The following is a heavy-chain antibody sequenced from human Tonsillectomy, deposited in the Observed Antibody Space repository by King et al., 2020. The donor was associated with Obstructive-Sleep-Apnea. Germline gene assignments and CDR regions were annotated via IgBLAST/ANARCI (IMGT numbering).Heavy chain of an antibody. CDR2: IHYSGGT. CDR3: ARDQGSSGWYAPFDY. D-gene: IGHD6-19*01. CDR1: GGSISSHY. V-gene: IGHV4-59*11. Sequence: VQLQESGPGLLKPSETLSLTCTVSGGSISSHYWSWIRQPPGRGLEWIGYIHYSGGTNYNPSLQSRVTISVATSKNQFSLKLSSVTAADTAMYHCARDQGSSGWYAPFDYWGQGTLVTVAS. J-gene: IGHJ4*02.